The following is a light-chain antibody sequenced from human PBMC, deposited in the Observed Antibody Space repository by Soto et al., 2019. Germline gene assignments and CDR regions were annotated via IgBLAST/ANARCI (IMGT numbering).Light chain of an antibody. CDR1: QAISSY. Sequence: DIQLTQAPSFLSASAGDRVSITCRASQAISSYLAWYQQKPGTAPKLLIYAASTLQSGVPSRFSGRGSGTDFTLTISSLQPEDFATYSCQQLSGYPWTFGQGTKVDIK. CDR2: AAS. CDR3: QQLSGYPWT. V-gene: IGKV1-9*01. J-gene: IGKJ1*01.